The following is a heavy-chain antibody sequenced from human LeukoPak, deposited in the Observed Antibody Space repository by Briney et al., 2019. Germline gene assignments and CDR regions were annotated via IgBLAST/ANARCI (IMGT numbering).Heavy chain of an antibody. V-gene: IGHV3-23*01. D-gene: IGHD2/OR15-2a*01. CDR1: GFTFTNYA. CDR2: ISDSGGST. J-gene: IGHJ4*02. Sequence: GGSLRLSCAASGFTFTNYALSRVRQAPGKGLEWVSTISDSGGSTYYADSVKGRFTISRDNSNNTLYLQMNSLRAEDTAVYYCAKRILDCWGRGTLVTVSS. CDR3: AKRILDC.